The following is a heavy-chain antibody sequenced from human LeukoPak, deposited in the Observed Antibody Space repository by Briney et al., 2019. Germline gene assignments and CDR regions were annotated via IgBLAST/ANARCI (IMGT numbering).Heavy chain of an antibody. CDR1: CASISSGGYS. V-gene: IGHV4-30-2*01. CDR2: IYHSGST. D-gene: IGHD3-22*01. J-gene: IGHJ4*02. Sequence: TLSLTRAISCASISSGGYSWSWIRQPPGKGLEWIGYIYHSGSTYYPPSLKSRVTISVDRSKYHFSLNVSSANATVTLVYYCSRTYCYDSSSYCSVDYFDCWGQGALVTVSS. CDR3: SRTYCYDSSSYCSVDYFDC.